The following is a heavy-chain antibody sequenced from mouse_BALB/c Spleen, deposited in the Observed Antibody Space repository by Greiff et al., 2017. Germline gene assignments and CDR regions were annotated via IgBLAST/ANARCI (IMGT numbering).Heavy chain of an antibody. V-gene: IGHV2-9*02. Sequence: VQLQQSGPGLVAPSQSLSITCTVSGFSLTSYGVHWVRQPPGKGLEWLGVIWAGGSTNYNSALMSRLSISKDNSKSQVFLKMNSLQTDDTAMYYCARDGNYYGSSLDYWGQGTTLTVSS. CDR1: GFSLTSYG. CDR3: ARDGNYYGSSLDY. CDR2: IWAGGST. D-gene: IGHD1-1*01. J-gene: IGHJ2*01.